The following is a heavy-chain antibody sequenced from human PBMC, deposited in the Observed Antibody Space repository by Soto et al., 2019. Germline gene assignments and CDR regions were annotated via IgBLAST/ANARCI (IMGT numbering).Heavy chain of an antibody. Sequence: GGSLRLSCAASGFTFRNFWMHWVRQAPGKGLVWVSRINSDGSFTTYADSVRGRFTISRDNAKNSLYLQMNSLRAEDTAFYYCARAPGFYGDFFDYWGQGTLVTVYS. J-gene: IGHJ4*02. D-gene: IGHD4-17*01. CDR2: INSDGSFT. CDR3: ARAPGFYGDFFDY. V-gene: IGHV3-74*01. CDR1: GFTFRNFW.